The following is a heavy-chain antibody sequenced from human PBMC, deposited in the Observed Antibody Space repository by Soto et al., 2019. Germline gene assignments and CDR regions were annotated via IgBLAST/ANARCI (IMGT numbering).Heavy chain of an antibody. D-gene: IGHD2-2*01. V-gene: IGHV4-59*08. J-gene: IGHJ4*02. CDR1: GGSISSCY. Sequence: SETLSLTCTGSGGSISSCYWSLMRQPPGKGLEWIGYIYYSGSTNYNPSLKSRVTISVDTSKNQFSLKLSSVTAADPAVYYCATSRHRYCSSTSCYYLGSIDYWGQGTLVTVSS. CDR2: IYYSGST. CDR3: ATSRHRYCSSTSCYYLGSIDY.